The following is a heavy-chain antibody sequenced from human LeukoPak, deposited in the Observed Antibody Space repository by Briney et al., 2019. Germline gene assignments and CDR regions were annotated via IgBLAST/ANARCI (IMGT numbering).Heavy chain of an antibody. D-gene: IGHD2-15*01. J-gene: IGHJ4*02. CDR3: AKDAARYCSGGSCPRTFDY. CDR2: ISWNSGSI. CDR1: GFTFDDYA. V-gene: IGHV3-9*01. Sequence: GGSLRLSCAASGFTFDDYAMHWVRQAPGKGLEWVSGISWNSGSIGYADSVKGRFTISRDNAKNSLYLQMNSLRAEDTALYYCAKDAARYCSGGSCPRTFDYWGQGTLVTVSS.